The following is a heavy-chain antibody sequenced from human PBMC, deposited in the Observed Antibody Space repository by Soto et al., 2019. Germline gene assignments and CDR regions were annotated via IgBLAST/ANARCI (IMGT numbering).Heavy chain of an antibody. V-gene: IGHV3-11*05. CDR3: ARDRGLSHYYDYGMDV. CDR1: GFTFSDYY. D-gene: IGHD2-15*01. CDR2: ISSSSSYT. J-gene: IGHJ6*02. Sequence: QVQLVESGGGLVKPGGSLRLSCAASGFTFSDYYMSWIRQAPGKGLEWVSYISSSSSYTNYADSVKGRFTISRDNAKNSLYLQMNSLRAEDTAVYYCARDRGLSHYYDYGMDVWGRGTTVTVSS.